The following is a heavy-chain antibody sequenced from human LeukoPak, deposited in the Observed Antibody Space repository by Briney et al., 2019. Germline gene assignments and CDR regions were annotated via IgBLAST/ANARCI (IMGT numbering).Heavy chain of an antibody. D-gene: IGHD5-18*01. CDR1: GFTFSSYG. CDR3: ARGRYSYVIDY. CDR2: VGTAGDT. J-gene: IGHJ4*02. V-gene: IGHV3-13*01. Sequence: GGSLRLSCAASGFTFSSYGMHWVRQATGKGLEWVSAVGTAGDTYYPGSVKGRFTISRENAKNSLYLQMNSLRAGDTAVYYCARGRYSYVIDYWGQGTLVTVSS.